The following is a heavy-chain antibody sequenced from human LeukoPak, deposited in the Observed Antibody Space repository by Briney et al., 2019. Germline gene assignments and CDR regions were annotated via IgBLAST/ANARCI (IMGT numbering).Heavy chain of an antibody. CDR3: AREGYYDSPP. V-gene: IGHV4-34*01. Sequence: SETLSLTCAVYGGSFSGYYWSWIRQPPGKGLEWIGEINHSGSTNYNPSLKSRVTISVDTSKNQFSLKLSSVTAADTAVYYCAREGYYDSPPWGQGTMVTASS. J-gene: IGHJ3*01. CDR1: GGSFSGYY. CDR2: INHSGST. D-gene: IGHD3-22*01.